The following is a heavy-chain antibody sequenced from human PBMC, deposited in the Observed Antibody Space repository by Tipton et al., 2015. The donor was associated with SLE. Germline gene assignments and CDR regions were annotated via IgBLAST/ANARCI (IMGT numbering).Heavy chain of an antibody. CDR2: IYYSGST. J-gene: IGHJ3*02. Sequence: LRLSCTVSGGSISSYYWSWIRQPPGKGLEWIGDIYYSGSTNYNPSLKSRVTISVDTSKNQFSLKLSSVTAADTAVYYCARGRGIAAAVLGAFDIWGQGTMVTVSS. D-gene: IGHD6-13*01. CDR1: GGSISSYY. CDR3: ARGRGIAAAVLGAFDI. V-gene: IGHV4-59*01.